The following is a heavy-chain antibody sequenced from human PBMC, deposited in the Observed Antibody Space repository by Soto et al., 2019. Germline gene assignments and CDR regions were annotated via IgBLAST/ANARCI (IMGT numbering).Heavy chain of an antibody. J-gene: IGHJ6*03. V-gene: IGHV4-59*01. CDR1: GGSISSYY. Sequence: QVQLQESGPGLVKPSETLYLTCTVSGGSISSYYWSWIRQPPGKGLEWSGYIYYSGSTNYNPTLKSRVTISVDTSKNQFSLKLSSVTAAYTAVYYCAKIYCYYDYYYYLDVWGKGTTVTVSS. CDR3: AKIYCYYDYYYYLDV. D-gene: IGHD1-26*01. CDR2: IYYSGST.